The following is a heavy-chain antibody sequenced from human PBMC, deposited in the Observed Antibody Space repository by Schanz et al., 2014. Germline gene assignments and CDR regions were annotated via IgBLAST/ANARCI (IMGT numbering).Heavy chain of an antibody. CDR2: IWNNGVTK. Sequence: QAQLMESGGGVVQPGTSLILSCSVSGFSFITYGIHWFRQPPGKGLEWVAVIWNNGVTKYYADSVRGRFTISRDRFQNYLYLRMRSLRAEDTAVYDCARPRYDYGEVDSWGQGTLVTVSS. J-gene: IGHJ5*01. V-gene: IGHV3-33*01. D-gene: IGHD4-17*01. CDR3: ARPRYDYGEVDS. CDR1: GFSFITYG.